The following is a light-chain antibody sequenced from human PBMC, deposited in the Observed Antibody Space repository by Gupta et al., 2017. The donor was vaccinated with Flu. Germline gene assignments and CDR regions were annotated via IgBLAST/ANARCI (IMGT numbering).Light chain of an antibody. CDR2: EVS. J-gene: IGLJ3*02. CDR3: GSVTSSNILV. V-gene: IGLV2-14*01. CDR1: IRDLGASNY. Sequence: SALPQPASVSGSPGPSLTISCPGTIRDLGASNYVSWYPQHPAKARNLMVFEVSSRAAGVSSRFSASKAANTASLTISARTEEDAADYYSGSVTSSNILVFGGGTKLTVL.